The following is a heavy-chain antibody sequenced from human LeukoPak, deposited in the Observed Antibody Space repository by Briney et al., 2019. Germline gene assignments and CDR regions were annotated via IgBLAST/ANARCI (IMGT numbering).Heavy chain of an antibody. D-gene: IGHD4/OR15-4a*01. CDR3: GRDPDYGDPY. CDR2: ITSSGSIT. CDR1: GFTFSDHY. Sequence: GGSLRLSCTASGFTFSDHYMSWFRLSPGKGLEWLSYITSSGSITDYADSVKGRFTISRDNAKNTMFLQMSSLRPEDTAVYYCGRDPDYGDPYWGQGTLVTVSS. V-gene: IGHV3-11*01. J-gene: IGHJ4*02.